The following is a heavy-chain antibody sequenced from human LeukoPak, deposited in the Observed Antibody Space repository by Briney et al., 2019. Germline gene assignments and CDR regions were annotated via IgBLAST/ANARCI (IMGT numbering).Heavy chain of an antibody. CDR1: GFTFSSYS. CDR3: ARETYCSGGSCYKGNAFDI. Sequence: PGGPLRLSCAASGFTFSSYSMNWVRQAPGKGLEWVSSISSSSSYIYYADSVKDPFTISRDNAKYSLYLQMNSLRANDTAVYYCARETYCSGGSCYKGNAFDIWGQGTMVTVSS. V-gene: IGHV3-21*01. D-gene: IGHD2-15*01. CDR2: ISSSSSYI. J-gene: IGHJ3*02.